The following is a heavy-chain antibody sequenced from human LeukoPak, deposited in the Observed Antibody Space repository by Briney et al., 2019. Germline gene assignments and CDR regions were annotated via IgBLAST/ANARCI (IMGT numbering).Heavy chain of an antibody. CDR2: ISSSGSTI. CDR3: ARVSWDSSGYPFDY. D-gene: IGHD3-22*01. V-gene: IGHV3-48*03. J-gene: IGHJ4*02. Sequence: GGSLRLSCAASGFTFSSYEMNWVRQAPGKGLEWVSYISSSGSTIYYADSVKGRFTISRDNAKNSLYLQMNSLRAEDTAVYYCARVSWDSSGYPFDYWGQGTLVTVSS. CDR1: GFTFSSYE.